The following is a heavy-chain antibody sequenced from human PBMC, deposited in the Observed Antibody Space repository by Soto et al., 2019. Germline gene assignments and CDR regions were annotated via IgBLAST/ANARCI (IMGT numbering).Heavy chain of an antibody. CDR2: INSDGSST. J-gene: IGHJ4*02. D-gene: IGHD1-26*01. V-gene: IGHV3-74*01. CDR1: GFTFSAYW. CDR3: ARVVGAPGGNIDY. Sequence: EVQLVESGGGLVQPGGSLRLSCAASGFTFSAYWMDWVRQAPGKGLVWVSRINSDGSSTSYPDSVRGRFTISRDNAKNTLYLQMSSLRAEDTAVYYCARVVGAPGGNIDYWGQGTLVTVSS.